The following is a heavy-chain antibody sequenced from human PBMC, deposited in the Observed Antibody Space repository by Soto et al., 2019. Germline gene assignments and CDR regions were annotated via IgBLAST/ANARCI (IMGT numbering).Heavy chain of an antibody. J-gene: IGHJ3*02. D-gene: IGHD2-21*01. CDR3: ARDQFLDAFDI. Sequence: QVQLVESGGGVVQPGGSLRLSCAASGFIFSSYSMHWVRQAPGKGLEWVAIISNDGSNKDYVDSVKGRFTISRDNSNNTLSLQMNSLRAEDTAVYYCARDQFLDAFDIWGQGTMVTVSS. CDR1: GFIFSSYS. CDR2: ISNDGSNK. V-gene: IGHV3-30-3*01.